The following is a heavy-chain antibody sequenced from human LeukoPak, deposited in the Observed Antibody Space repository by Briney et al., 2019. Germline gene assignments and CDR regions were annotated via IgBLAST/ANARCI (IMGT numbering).Heavy chain of an antibody. D-gene: IGHD6-13*01. CDR2: IYPGDSDT. V-gene: IGHV5-51*01. Sequence: GESLKIPCKGSGYSFTSYWIGWVRQMPGKGLEWMGIIYPGDSDTRYSPSFQGQVTISADKSISTAYLQWSSLKASDTAMYYCATLGGSSRTSHAPTPYFFDYWGQGTLVTVSS. J-gene: IGHJ4*02. CDR1: GYSFTSYW. CDR3: ATLGGSSRTSHAPTPYFFDY.